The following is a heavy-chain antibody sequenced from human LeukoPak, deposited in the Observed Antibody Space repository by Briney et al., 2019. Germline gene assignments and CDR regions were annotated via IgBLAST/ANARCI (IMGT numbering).Heavy chain of an antibody. J-gene: IGHJ4*02. D-gene: IGHD1-26*01. CDR2: LYPSGTT. CDR1: GDSISSYY. V-gene: IGHV4-4*07. Sequence: PSETLSLTCTVSGDSISSYYWSWIRQPAGKGLEWIGRLYPSGTTAYNPSLKSRVTMSVDTSKNQFSLKLSFVTAADTAVYYCARGYRFYFDYWGQGTLVTVSS. CDR3: ARGYRFYFDY.